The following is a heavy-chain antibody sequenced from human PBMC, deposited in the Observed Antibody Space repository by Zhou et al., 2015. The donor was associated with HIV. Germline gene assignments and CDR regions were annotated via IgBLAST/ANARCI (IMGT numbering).Heavy chain of an antibody. V-gene: IGHV1-46*02. CDR1: GYRFQDYI. D-gene: IGHD3-9*01. J-gene: IGHJ4*02. Sequence: QVRLVQSGPQVKRPGASIRLSCETSGYRFQDYIVAWIRQTRGQRFEFVGMVNPRGGRPWPSSKFRDRVTLTRDIESETFHLGLNGLTSDDTATYFCARLEADGADYSPKMFDFWGQGT. CDR3: ARLEADGADYSPKMFDF. CDR2: VNPRGGRP.